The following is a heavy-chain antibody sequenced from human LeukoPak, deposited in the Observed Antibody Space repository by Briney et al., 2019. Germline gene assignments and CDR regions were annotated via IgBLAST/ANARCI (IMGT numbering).Heavy chain of an antibody. CDR1: GGSISSGSYY. CDR2: IFTSGST. D-gene: IGHD6-13*01. Sequence: PSETLSLTCTVSGGSISSGSYYWSWIRQPAGKGLEWIGRIFTSGSTNYNPSLKSRVTIAVDTSKNQFSLKLSSVTAADTAVYYCARSMGVRQLVPSPCWFDPWGQGTLVTVSS. V-gene: IGHV4-61*02. J-gene: IGHJ5*02. CDR3: ARSMGVRQLVPSPCWFDP.